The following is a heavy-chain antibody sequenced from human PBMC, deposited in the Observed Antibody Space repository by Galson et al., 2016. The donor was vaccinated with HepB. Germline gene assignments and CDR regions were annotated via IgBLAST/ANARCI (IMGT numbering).Heavy chain of an antibody. J-gene: IGHJ4*02. D-gene: IGHD4/OR15-4a*01. CDR3: ARERAKVIDY. CDR2: VHDGGTT. CDR1: GSSITSGNW. Sequence: SETLSLTCALSGSSITSGNWWGWVRQPPGKGLEWIGEVHDGGTTNYNPSLKSRATISKDHSRNQLSLILTSVTAADSAVYYCARERAKVIDYWGQGTLVTVTS. V-gene: IGHV4-4*02.